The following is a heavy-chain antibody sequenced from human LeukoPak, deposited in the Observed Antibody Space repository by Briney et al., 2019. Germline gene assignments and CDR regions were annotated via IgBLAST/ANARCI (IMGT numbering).Heavy chain of an antibody. CDR2: ISGSGGSA. CDR3: AKLWEYQLDFDY. CDR1: GFTFSSYA. D-gene: IGHD2-2*01. V-gene: IGHV3-23*01. J-gene: IGHJ4*02. Sequence: GGSLRLSCAASGFTFSSYAMSWVRQAPGKGLEWVSAISGSGGSAYYADSVKGRFTISRDNSKNTLYLQMNSLRAEDTAVYYCAKLWEYQLDFDYWGQGTLVTVSS.